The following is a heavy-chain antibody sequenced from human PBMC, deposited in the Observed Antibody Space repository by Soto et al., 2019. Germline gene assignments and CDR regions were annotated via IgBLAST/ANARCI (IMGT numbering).Heavy chain of an antibody. V-gene: IGHV3-74*01. CDR2: INTDGSST. D-gene: IGHD4-17*01. CDR3: ARFRVDGDYVP. Sequence: EVQLVESGGGLVQPGGYLRLSCAASGFTFSSYWMHWVRQAPGKGLVWVSRINTDGSSTSYADSVKGRFTISRDNAKNMVYLQMNSLRAEDTAVYYCARFRVDGDYVPWGQGTLVTVSS. J-gene: IGHJ5*02. CDR1: GFTFSSYW.